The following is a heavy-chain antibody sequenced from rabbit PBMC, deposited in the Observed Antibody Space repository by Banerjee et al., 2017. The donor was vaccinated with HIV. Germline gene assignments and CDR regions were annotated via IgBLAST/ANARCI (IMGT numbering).Heavy chain of an antibody. CDR3: ARLSGWGGDL. J-gene: IGHJ3*01. CDR1: GFSFSSSYY. V-gene: IGHV1S45*01. D-gene: IGHD4-1*01. Sequence: QEQLEESGGDLVKPEGSLTLTCTASGFSFSSSYYMCWVRQAPGKGLEWIGCIYAGSSSAYYASWAKSRFTISKTSSTTVTLQMTSLTAADTATYFCARLSGWGGDLWGQGTLVTVS. CDR2: IYAGSSSA.